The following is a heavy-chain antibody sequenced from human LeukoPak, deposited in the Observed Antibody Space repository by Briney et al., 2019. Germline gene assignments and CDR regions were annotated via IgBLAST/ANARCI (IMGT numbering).Heavy chain of an antibody. V-gene: IGHV1-2*02. CDR2: INPNSGGT. Sequence: ASVKVSCKASGYTFTGYYMHWVRQAPGQGLEWMGWINPNSGGTNYAQKFQGRVTMTRDTSISTAYMELSRLRSDDTAVYYCARGGTEAAGTGWFDPWGQGTLVTVSS. CDR3: ARGGTEAAGTGWFDP. J-gene: IGHJ5*02. D-gene: IGHD6-13*01. CDR1: GYTFTGYY.